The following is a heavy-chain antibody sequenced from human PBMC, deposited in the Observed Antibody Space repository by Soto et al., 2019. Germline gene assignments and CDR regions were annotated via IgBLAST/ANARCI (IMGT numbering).Heavy chain of an antibody. CDR3: AKGGYNYGFLYDC. CDR1: GFTFSRYA. D-gene: IGHD5-18*01. CDR2: IDNSGGIT. J-gene: IGHJ4*02. Sequence: PGGSLRLSCAASGFTFSRYAMSWVRQAPGKGLEWVSTIDNSGGITYYAGSVKGRFTISKDNSKDTLYLQMNSLSAEDTAVYYCAKGGYNYGFLYDCWGQGTLVTVSS. V-gene: IGHV3-23*05.